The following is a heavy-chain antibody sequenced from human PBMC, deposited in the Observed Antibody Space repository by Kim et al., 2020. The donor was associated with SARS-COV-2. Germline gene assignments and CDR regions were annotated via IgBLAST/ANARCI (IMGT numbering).Heavy chain of an antibody. Sequence: SVKVSCKASGGTFSSYAISWVRQAPGQGLEWMGGIIPIFGTANYAQKFQGRVTITADESTSTAYMELSSLRSEDTAVYYCARDRSGAYYDSSGYYDLGYWGQGTLVTVSS. CDR1: GGTFSSYA. J-gene: IGHJ4*02. CDR3: ARDRSGAYYDSSGYYDLGY. D-gene: IGHD3-22*01. V-gene: IGHV1-69*13. CDR2: IIPIFGTA.